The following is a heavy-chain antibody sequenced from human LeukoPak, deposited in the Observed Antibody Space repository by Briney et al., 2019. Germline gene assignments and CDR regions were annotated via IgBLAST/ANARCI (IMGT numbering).Heavy chain of an antibody. CDR3: ARGGGYANPIGY. J-gene: IGHJ4*02. Sequence: SETLSPTCTLSGGSISTYYWSWIRQPPGKGLEWIGYIYHSGSTNYNPSLKSRVTISVDTSKNQFSLKLSSVTAADTAVYYCARGGGYANPIGYWGQGALVTVSS. CDR1: GGSISTYY. V-gene: IGHV4-59*01. D-gene: IGHD5-12*01. CDR2: IYHSGST.